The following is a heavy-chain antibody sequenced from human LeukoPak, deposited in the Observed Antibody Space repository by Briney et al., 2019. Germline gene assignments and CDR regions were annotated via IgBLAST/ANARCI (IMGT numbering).Heavy chain of an antibody. D-gene: IGHD3-3*01. V-gene: IGHV3-30*02. CDR1: GFTFSSYG. J-gene: IGHJ5*02. CDR2: IRYDGSNK. CDR3: AKERPRQLRFLEWLSPLCCEDWFDP. Sequence: GGSLRLSCAASGFTFSSYGMHWVRQAPGKGLEWVAFIRYDGSNKYYADSVKGRFTISRDNSKNTLYLQMNSLRAEDTAVYYCAKERPRQLRFLEWLSPLCCEDWFDPWGQGTLVTVSS.